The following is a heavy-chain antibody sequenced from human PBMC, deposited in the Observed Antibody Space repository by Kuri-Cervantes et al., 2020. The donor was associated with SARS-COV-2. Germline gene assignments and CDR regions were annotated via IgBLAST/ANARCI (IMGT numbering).Heavy chain of an antibody. CDR1: GFTFSSYA. J-gene: IGHJ4*02. D-gene: IGHD1-26*01. Sequence: LTLTCAASGFTFSSYAVHWVRQAPGKGLEWVAVISYDGSNKYYADSVKGRFTISRGISKNTLYLQMNSLRAEDTAVYYCARSTWDLYYYDLWGQGTLVTVSS. V-gene: IGHV3-30-3*01. CDR2: ISYDGSNK. CDR3: ARSTWDLYYYDL.